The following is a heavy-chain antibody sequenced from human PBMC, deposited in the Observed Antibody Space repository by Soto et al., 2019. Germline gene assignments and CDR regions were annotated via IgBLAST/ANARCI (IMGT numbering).Heavy chain of an antibody. J-gene: IGHJ4*02. V-gene: IGHV3-7*05. CDR3: ARAGDIAVAARHFDY. Sequence: EVHLVESGGGLVQPGGSLRLSCAASGFTFSSYWMSWVRQAPGKGLEWVANIKQDGSDKYYVDSVKGRFTISRDNAQNSLYLQMNSLRAEDTAVYYCARAGDIAVAARHFDYWDQGTLVTVSS. CDR2: IKQDGSDK. CDR1: GFTFSSYW. D-gene: IGHD6-19*01.